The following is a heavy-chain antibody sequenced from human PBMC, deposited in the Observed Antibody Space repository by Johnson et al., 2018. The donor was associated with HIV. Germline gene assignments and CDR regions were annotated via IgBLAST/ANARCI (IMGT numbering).Heavy chain of an antibody. CDR3: TTDRVGRNCGGKYHI. D-gene: IGHD1-14*01. Sequence: EVQVVESGGGLVQPGGSLRLSCAASGFTFDDYAMTWVRQAPGRGLEWVSAISCDDDVPCYADSVKGRFTISRDNAKNSLYLQMNNLKTEDTAVYYCTTDRVGRNCGGKYHIWGQGTMVTVSS. CDR1: GFTFDDYA. V-gene: IGHV3-20*04. J-gene: IGHJ3*02. CDR2: ISCDDDVP.